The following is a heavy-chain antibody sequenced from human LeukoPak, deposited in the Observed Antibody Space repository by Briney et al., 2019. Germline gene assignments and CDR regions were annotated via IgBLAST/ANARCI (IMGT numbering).Heavy chain of an antibody. D-gene: IGHD5-24*01. CDR3: ARSQARPPWPPYYFDY. J-gene: IGHJ4*02. CDR1: GGSISSYY. V-gene: IGHV4-59*01. Sequence: SETLSLTCTVSGGSISSYYWSWIRQPPGKGLEWIGYIYYSGSTNYNPSLKSRVTISVDTSKNQFSLKLSSVTAADTAVYYCARSQARPPWPPYYFDYWGQGTLVTVSS. CDR2: IYYSGST.